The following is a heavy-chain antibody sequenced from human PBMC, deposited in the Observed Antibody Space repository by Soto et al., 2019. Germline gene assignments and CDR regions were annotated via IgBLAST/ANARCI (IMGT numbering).Heavy chain of an antibody. CDR1: GFSLSSPAVG. V-gene: IGHV2-5*02. D-gene: IGHD6-13*01. CDR3: AHGSGWLSDY. CDR2: IYWDDDK. J-gene: IGHJ4*02. Sequence: QITLRESGPTLVKPTQTLTLTCNFSGFSLSSPAVGVNWIRQPPGKAPEWLALIYWDDDKRYNPSLTSRLIITEDTSKNQVVLTMTNMDPVDTATYYCAHGSGWLSDYWGQGTLVTVSS.